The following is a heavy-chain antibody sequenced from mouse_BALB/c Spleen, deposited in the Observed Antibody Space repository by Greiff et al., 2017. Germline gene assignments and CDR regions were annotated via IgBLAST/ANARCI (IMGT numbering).Heavy chain of an antibody. V-gene: IGHV2-9-2*01. Sequence: VQLQESGPGLVAPSQSLSITCTVSGFSLTSYDISWIRQPPGKGLEWLGVIWTGGGTNYNSAFMSRLSISKDNSKSQVFLKMNSLQTDDTAIYYCVRSYGSSYGFAYWGQGTLVTVSA. D-gene: IGHD1-1*01. CDR1: GFSLTSYD. CDR3: VRSYGSSYGFAY. J-gene: IGHJ3*01. CDR2: IWTGGGT.